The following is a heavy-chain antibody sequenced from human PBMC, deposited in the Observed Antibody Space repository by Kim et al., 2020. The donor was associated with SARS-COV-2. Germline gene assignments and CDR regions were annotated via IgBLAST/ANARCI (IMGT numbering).Heavy chain of an antibody. J-gene: IGHJ4*02. D-gene: IGHD3-16*01. CDR1: GGTFSSYA. Sequence: SVKVSCKASGGTFSSYAISWVRQAPGQGLEWMGGIIPIFGTANYAQKFQGRVTITADESTSTAYMELSSLRSEDTAVYYCARVGSSRGGGYYFDYWGQGTLVTVSS. CDR3: ARVGSSRGGGYYFDY. V-gene: IGHV1-69*13. CDR2: IIPIFGTA.